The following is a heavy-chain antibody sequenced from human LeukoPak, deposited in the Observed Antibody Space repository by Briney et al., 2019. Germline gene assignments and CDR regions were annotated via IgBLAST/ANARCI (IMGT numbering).Heavy chain of an antibody. CDR3: ATVVRDDILTGYYIDH. CDR2: IYYSGST. J-gene: IGHJ4*02. V-gene: IGHV4-59*12. CDR1: GGSISSYY. Sequence: PSETLSLTCTVSGGSISSYYWSWIRQPPGKGLEWIGYIYYSGSTKHNPSFKSRVTISVDTSKNQFSLKLISVTAADTAVYYCATVVRDDILTGYYIDHWGQGTLVTVSS. D-gene: IGHD3-9*01.